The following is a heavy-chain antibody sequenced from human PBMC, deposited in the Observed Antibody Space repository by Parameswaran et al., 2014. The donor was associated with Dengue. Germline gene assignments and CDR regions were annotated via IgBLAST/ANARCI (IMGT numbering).Heavy chain of an antibody. J-gene: IGHJ6*02. CDR2: IIPIFGTA. CDR3: ARDHDPYSGWHTGGLYYYYGMDV. V-gene: IGHV1-69*01. D-gene: IGHD6-19*01. Sequence: WVRQAPGQGLEWMGGIIPIFGTANYAQKFQGRVTITADESTSTAYMELSSLRSEDTAVYYCARDHDPYSGWHTGGLYYYYGMDVWGQGTTVTVSS.